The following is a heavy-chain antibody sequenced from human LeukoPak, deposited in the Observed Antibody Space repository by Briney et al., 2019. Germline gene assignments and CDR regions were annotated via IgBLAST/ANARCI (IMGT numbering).Heavy chain of an antibody. D-gene: IGHD1-1*01. CDR2: IRYDGSNK. J-gene: IGHJ4*02. Sequence: QSGGSLRLSCAASGFTFSTNGMHWVRQAPGKGLEWVAFIRYDGSNKYYADSVKGRFTISRDNSKNTLYLQMNSLRAEDTAVYFCAKDKDPWKSTSISDFDYWGQGTLVTVSS. V-gene: IGHV3-30*02. CDR3: AKDKDPWKSTSISDFDY. CDR1: GFTFSTNG.